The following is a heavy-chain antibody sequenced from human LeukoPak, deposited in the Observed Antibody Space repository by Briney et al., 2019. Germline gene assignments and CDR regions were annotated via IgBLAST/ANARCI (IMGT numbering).Heavy chain of an antibody. CDR3: ALGGYSSGYYLYFDY. D-gene: IGHD3-22*01. J-gene: IGHJ4*02. CDR1: GGSISSYY. V-gene: IGHV4-59*01. CDR2: IYYSGST. Sequence: TSETLSLTCTVSGGSISSYYWSWIRQPPGKGLEWIGYIYYSGSTNYNPSLKSRVTISVDTSKNQFSLQLSSVTAADTAVYYCALGGYSSGYYLYFDYWGQGTLVTVSS.